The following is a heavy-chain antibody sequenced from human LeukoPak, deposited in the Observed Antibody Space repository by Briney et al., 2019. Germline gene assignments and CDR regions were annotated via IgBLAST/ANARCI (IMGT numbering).Heavy chain of an antibody. CDR1: GFTFSTYS. D-gene: IGHD3-22*01. CDR3: ARAQYYYDSSGYVRLDASDI. J-gene: IGHJ3*02. V-gene: IGHV3-21*01. Sequence: GGSLRLSCAASGFTFSTYSMTWVRQAPGKGLEWVSSITSSSSYIYYADSVKGRFTISRDNAKNSLYLQMNSLRVEDTAVYFCARAQYYYDSSGYVRLDASDIWGQGTMVTVSS. CDR2: ITSSSSYI.